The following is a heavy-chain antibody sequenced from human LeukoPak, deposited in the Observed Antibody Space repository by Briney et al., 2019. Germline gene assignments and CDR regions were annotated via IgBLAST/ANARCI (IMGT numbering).Heavy chain of an antibody. CDR3: VKLNSNYFDY. Sequence: GGFLRLSCSASRFTFSSYTMHWVRQAPGKGLEYVSAITSNGGTTYYADSVKGRFTISRDNSKNTPYLQMSSLRPEDTAVYYCVKLNSNYFDYWGQGTLVTVSS. V-gene: IGHV3-64D*09. J-gene: IGHJ4*02. CDR1: RFTFSSYT. D-gene: IGHD4-11*01. CDR2: ITSNGGTT.